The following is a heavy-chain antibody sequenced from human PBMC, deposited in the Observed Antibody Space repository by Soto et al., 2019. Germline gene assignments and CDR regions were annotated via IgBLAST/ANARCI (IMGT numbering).Heavy chain of an antibody. J-gene: IGHJ4*02. V-gene: IGHV4-31*03. CDR2: IYFTGTT. Sequence: SETLSLTCTVSGHSLSSGGYYWSWIRQHPGKGLEWVGYIYFTGTTLYNPSLKSRLAISVDTSKNQFSLRLTSVTAADTAVYYCARDWGSSGWPNWGQGVLVTVSS. CDR1: GHSLSSGGYY. CDR3: ARDWGSSGWPN. D-gene: IGHD6-19*01.